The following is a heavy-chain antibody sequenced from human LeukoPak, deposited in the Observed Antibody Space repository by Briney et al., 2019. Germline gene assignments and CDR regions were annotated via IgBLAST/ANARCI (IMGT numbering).Heavy chain of an antibody. CDR3: ARDSDVVVTASRYYFDY. Sequence: GGSLRLSCAASGFTFDDYGMSWVRQAPGKGLEWVSGINWNGGSTGYADSVKGRFTISRDNAKNSLYLQMNSLRAEDTAVYYCARDSDVVVTASRYYFDYWGQGTLVTVSS. V-gene: IGHV3-20*04. J-gene: IGHJ4*02. D-gene: IGHD2-21*02. CDR1: GFTFDDYG. CDR2: INWNGGST.